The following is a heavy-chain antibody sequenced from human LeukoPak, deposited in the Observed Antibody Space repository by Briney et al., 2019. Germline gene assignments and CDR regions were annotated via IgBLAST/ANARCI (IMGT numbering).Heavy chain of an antibody. J-gene: IGHJ4*02. CDR1: GFTFSSYW. Sequence: GGSLRLSYAASGFTFSSYWMSWVRQAPGKGLEWVANIKQDGSEKYYVDSVKGRFTISRDNAKNSLCLQMNSLRAEDTAVYYCARDRRGSSWYYFDYWGQGTLVTVSS. CDR3: ARDRRGSSWYYFDY. D-gene: IGHD6-13*01. V-gene: IGHV3-7*01. CDR2: IKQDGSEK.